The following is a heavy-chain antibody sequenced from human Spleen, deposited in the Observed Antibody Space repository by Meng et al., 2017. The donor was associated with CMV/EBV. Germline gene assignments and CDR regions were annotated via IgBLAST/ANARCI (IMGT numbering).Heavy chain of an antibody. J-gene: IGHJ6*02. Sequence: ASVKVSCKASGYTFTDYYMHWVRQAPGQGLEWMGWINPNSGGTNYAQKFQGRVTMTRDTSISTAYMELRSLRSDDTAVYYCAREDTPGHYYGMDVWGQGTTVTVSS. CDR3: AREDTPGHYYGMDV. CDR1: GYTFTDYY. D-gene: IGHD2-15*01. V-gene: IGHV1-2*02. CDR2: INPNSGGT.